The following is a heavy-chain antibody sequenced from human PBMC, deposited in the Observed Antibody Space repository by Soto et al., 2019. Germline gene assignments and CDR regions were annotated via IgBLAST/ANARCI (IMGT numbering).Heavy chain of an antibody. CDR1: GYAFNTYG. Sequence: QVQLIQSGAEVKRPGASLKVSCRASGYAFNTYGVSWVRQAPGQGLEWVGWISTSNGHTNFAQNFQGRVTLTTDTSTSTAYMELRSLTSDDTPVYYCVRDLPSAAPFFDRRGQGTLVTVSS. V-gene: IGHV1-18*01. CDR2: ISTSNGHT. J-gene: IGHJ4*02. D-gene: IGHD6-25*01. CDR3: VRDLPSAAPFFDR.